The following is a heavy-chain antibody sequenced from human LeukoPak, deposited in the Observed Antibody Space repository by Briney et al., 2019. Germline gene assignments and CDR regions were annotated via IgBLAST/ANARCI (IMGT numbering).Heavy chain of an antibody. V-gene: IGHV4-59*08. J-gene: IGHJ4*02. CDR3: ARQRALYSSSDY. CDR1: GGSISSYY. D-gene: IGHD6-6*01. Sequence: PSVTLSLTCTVSGGSISSYYWSWIRQPPGKGLEWIGHVYYSGSTNSNPSLKSRVTISVDTSKNQVSLKLRSVTAADTAVYFCARQRALYSSSDYWGRGTQVTVSS. CDR2: VYYSGST.